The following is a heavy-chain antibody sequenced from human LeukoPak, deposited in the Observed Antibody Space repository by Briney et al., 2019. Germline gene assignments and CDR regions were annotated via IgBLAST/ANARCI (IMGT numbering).Heavy chain of an antibody. CDR2: ISTYNNNT. Sequence: ASVKVSCKASGYTFTSYGISWVRQAPGQGLEWMGWISTYNNNTNYAQKLQGRITMSTDTSTVTAYMELRSLRSDDTAVYYCARDFTMMSKATDYWGQGTLVTVSS. J-gene: IGHJ4*02. D-gene: IGHD3-22*01. V-gene: IGHV1-18*01. CDR3: ARDFTMMSKATDY. CDR1: GYTFTSYG.